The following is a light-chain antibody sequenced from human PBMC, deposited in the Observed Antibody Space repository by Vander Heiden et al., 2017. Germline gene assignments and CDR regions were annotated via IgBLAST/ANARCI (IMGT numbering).Light chain of an antibody. CDR2: AAS. CDR3: QQLNSYPLT. J-gene: IGKJ4*01. Sequence: DIQLTQSPSFLSASVGDRVTITCRASQGISSYLAWYQQKPGKAPKLLIYAASTLQSGVPSRFSGCGSGTKFTLTISSLQPEDFATYYCQQLNSYPLTFGGGTKVEIK. CDR1: QGISSY. V-gene: IGKV1-9*01.